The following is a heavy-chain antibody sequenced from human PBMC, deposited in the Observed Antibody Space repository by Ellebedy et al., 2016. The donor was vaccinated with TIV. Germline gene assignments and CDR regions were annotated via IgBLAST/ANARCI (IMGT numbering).Heavy chain of an antibody. CDR3: AHGGYCSSTSCFYYMDV. CDR2: IYWNDDK. CDR1: GFSLSTSGVG. V-gene: IGHV2-5*01. J-gene: IGHJ6*03. Sequence: SGPTLVXPTQTLTLTCTFSGFSLSTSGVGVGWIRQPPGKALEWLALIYWNDDKRYSPSLKSRLTITKDTSKNQVVLTMTNMDPVDTATYYCAHGGYCSSTSCFYYMDVWGKGTTVTVSS. D-gene: IGHD2-2*03.